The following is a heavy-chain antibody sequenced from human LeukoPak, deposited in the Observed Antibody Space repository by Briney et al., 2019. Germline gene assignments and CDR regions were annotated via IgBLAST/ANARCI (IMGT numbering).Heavy chain of an antibody. CDR2: IYYSGST. Sequence: PSETLSLTCTVSSGSISSSSYYWGWIRQPPGKGLEWIGNIYYSGSTYYNPSLKSRVTISVDTSKNQLSLKLSSVTAADTAVYYCARLNDFWSGYYHGVFDYWGQGTLVTVSS. CDR1: SGSISSSSYY. J-gene: IGHJ4*02. CDR3: ARLNDFWSGYYHGVFDY. D-gene: IGHD3-3*01. V-gene: IGHV4-39*01.